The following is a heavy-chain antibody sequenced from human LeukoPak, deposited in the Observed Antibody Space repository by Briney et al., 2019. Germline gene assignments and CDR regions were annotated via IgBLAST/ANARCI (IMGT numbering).Heavy chain of an antibody. D-gene: IGHD3-3*01. CDR3: QSRFLEWLLDY. J-gene: IGHJ4*02. CDR1: GGSISSNNYY. Sequence: SETLSLTCTVSGGSISSNNYYWGWIRQPPGKGLEWIGSIYYGGYTYYNPSLKSRVTISVDTSKNQFSLKLSSVTAADTAIYYCQSRFLEWLLDYWGQGTLVTVSS. V-gene: IGHV4-39*01. CDR2: IYYGGYT.